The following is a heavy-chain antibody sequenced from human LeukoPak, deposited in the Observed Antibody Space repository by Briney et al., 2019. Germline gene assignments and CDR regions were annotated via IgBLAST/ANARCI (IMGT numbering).Heavy chain of an antibody. D-gene: IGHD3-3*01. CDR3: QSRFLEWLLDY. J-gene: IGHJ4*02. CDR1: GGSISSNNYY. Sequence: SETLSLTCTVSGGSISSNNYYWGWIRQPPGKGLEWIGSIYYGGYTYYNPSLKSRVTISVDTSKNQFSLKLSSVTAADTAIYYCQSRFLEWLLDYWGQGTLVTVSS. V-gene: IGHV4-39*01. CDR2: IYYGGYT.